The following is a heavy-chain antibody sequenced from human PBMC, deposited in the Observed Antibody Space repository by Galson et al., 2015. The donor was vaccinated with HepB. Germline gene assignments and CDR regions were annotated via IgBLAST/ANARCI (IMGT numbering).Heavy chain of an antibody. J-gene: IGHJ6*02. CDR1: GFTFSSYA. D-gene: IGHD2-21*02. Sequence: SLRLSCAASGFTFSSYAMSWVRQAPGKGLEWVSAISGSGGSTYYADSVKGRFTISRDNSKNTLYLQMNSLRAEDTAVYYCAKRVRSYCGGDCYSHERYYNYGMDVWGQGTTVTVSS. CDR2: ISGSGGST. V-gene: IGHV3-23*01. CDR3: AKRVRSYCGGDCYSHERYYNYGMDV.